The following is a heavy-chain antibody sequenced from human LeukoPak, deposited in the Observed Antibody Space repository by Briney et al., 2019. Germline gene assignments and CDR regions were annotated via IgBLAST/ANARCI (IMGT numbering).Heavy chain of an antibody. Sequence: GGSPRLSCSDSGVTFSDFYMGGIRQAPGKGLEWVSYISSTVITTYYADSVKGRFTIARANANKSLYLQMNSLSGEDTAVYYCVRSVYNWNAIDYCGQGTLGTVSP. CDR3: VRSVYNWNAIDY. CDR2: ISSTVITT. J-gene: IGHJ4*02. D-gene: IGHD1-20*01. V-gene: IGHV3-11*01. CDR1: GVTFSDFY.